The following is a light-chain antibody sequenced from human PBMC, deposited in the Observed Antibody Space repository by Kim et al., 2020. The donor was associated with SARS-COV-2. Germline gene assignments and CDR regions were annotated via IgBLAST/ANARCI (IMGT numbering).Light chain of an antibody. CDR1: SSTIGAGYD. CDR3: QSYDSSLSALV. J-gene: IGLJ2*01. CDR2: ANS. Sequence: GVTLSCTGSSSTIGAGYDVHWSQQLPGTAPKLLIYANSNRPSGVPDRFSGSKSGTSASLAITGLQAEDEADYYCQSYDSSLSALVFGGGTQLTVL. V-gene: IGLV1-40*01.